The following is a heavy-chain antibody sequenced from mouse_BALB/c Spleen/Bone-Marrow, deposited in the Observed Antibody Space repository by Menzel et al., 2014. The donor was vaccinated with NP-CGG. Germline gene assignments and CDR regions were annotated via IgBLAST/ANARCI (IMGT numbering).Heavy chain of an antibody. V-gene: IGHV5-17*02. CDR1: GFTFSSFG. CDR3: TRGGNCEDFDY. Sequence: EVKLVESGGGLVQPGGSRKLSCAASGFTFSSFGMHWVRQAPEKGLEWVAYISSGSSPIFYADTVKGRFTISRDNPKNSLFLQMTSLRSEDTAMYYCTRGGNCEDFDYWDQATTLTVSS. CDR2: ISSGSSPI. D-gene: IGHD4-1*01. J-gene: IGHJ2*01.